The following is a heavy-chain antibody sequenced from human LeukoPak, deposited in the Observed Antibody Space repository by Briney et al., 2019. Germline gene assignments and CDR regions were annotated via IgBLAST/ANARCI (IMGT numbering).Heavy chain of an antibody. D-gene: IGHD6-19*01. J-gene: IGHJ5*02. CDR2: MNPNSGNT. CDR1: GYTFTSYD. V-gene: IGHV1-8*03. Sequence: ASVKVSCKASGYTFTSYDINWVRQATGQGLEWMGWMNPNSGNTGYAQKFQGKVTITRNTSISTAYMELSSLRSEATAVYYCARDRSSGWYSWFDPWGQGTLVTVSS. CDR3: ARDRSSGWYSWFDP.